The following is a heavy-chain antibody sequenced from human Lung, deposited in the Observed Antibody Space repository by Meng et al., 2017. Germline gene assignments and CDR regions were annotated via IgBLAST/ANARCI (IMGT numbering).Heavy chain of an antibody. V-gene: IGHV1-3*01. CDR3: DRGDYCVGDCYWFDY. CDR1: GYTFTSYA. Sequence: HVQLVRWGAGAKKPGPSVKFTGTASGYTFTSYAMHWVRQPPGQRLEWMGWINAGNGNTKYSQEFQVRVTITRDTAASTAYMELSSLRSEYTAVYYCDRGDYCVGDCYWFDYWGQGTLVTVSS. D-gene: IGHD2-21*02. CDR2: INAGNGNT. J-gene: IGHJ4*02.